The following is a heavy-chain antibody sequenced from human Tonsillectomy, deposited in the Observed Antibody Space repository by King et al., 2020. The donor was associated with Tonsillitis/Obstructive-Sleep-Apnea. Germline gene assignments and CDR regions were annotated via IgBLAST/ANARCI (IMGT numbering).Heavy chain of an antibody. CDR2: TSDSGDNT. Sequence: VQLVESGGKLVQPGGSLRLSCSASGFTFSSYAVSWVRQAPGTGLEWVSSTSDSGDNTFYADSVKGRFTISRDNSRNTLNLRMNSLRPEDTAIYYCAGGPEGADYYYMDVWGKGTAVTVSS. J-gene: IGHJ6*03. D-gene: IGHD3-16*01. V-gene: IGHV3-23*04. CDR1: GFTFSSYA. CDR3: AGGPEGADYYYMDV.